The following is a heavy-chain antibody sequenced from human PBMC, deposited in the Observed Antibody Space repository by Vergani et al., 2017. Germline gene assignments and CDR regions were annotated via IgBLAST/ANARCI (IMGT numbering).Heavy chain of an antibody. CDR1: GDSIISSTFY. J-gene: IGHJ4*02. Sequence: QVQLQESGPGLVKSSETLSLTCTVSGDSIISSTFYWAWVRQPPGKGLEWIGSMYHGGNTYYNPSLKSRVTISVDTSKNQFSLRLSSVTAADTALYYCARQDIATNYFDYWGLGTLVTVSS. CDR2: MYHGGNT. V-gene: IGHV4-39*01. CDR3: ARQDIATNYFDY. D-gene: IGHD5-12*01.